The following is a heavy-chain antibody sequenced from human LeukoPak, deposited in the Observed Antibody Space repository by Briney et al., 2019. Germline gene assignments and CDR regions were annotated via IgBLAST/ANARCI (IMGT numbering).Heavy chain of an antibody. D-gene: IGHD2-2*01. V-gene: IGHV1-18*01. CDR2: IRPHTGET. CDR3: ARDRGGKGSAIFY. CDR1: GYNFPSYG. J-gene: IGHJ4*02. Sequence: ASVKVSCKASGYNFPSYGINWVRQAPGQGLEWMGWIRPHTGETNSAQRFQDRVTMTTETSTTTAYMELRSLRFDDTAVYYCARDRGGKGSAIFYWGQGSLVTVSS.